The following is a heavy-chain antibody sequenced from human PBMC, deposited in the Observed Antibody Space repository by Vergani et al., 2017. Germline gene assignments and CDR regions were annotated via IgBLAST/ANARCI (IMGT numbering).Heavy chain of an antibody. Sequence: QVQLVQSGAEVKKPGASVKVSCKASGYTFTSYAMHWVRQAPGQRLEWMGWINAGNGNTKYSQKFQGRVTISRDTSESTAYMELSSLKSEDTAVYYCARSALAAACIVGAFDIWGRGTMVTVSS. J-gene: IGHJ3*02. CDR2: INAGNGNT. CDR3: ARSALAAACIVGAFDI. CDR1: GYTFTSYA. V-gene: IGHV1-3*01. D-gene: IGHD6-13*01.